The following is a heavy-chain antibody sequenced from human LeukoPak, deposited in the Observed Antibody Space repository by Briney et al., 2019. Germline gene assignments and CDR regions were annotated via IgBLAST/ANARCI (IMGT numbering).Heavy chain of an antibody. CDR3: ARDAGSYAMDY. D-gene: IGHD3-16*01. Sequence: GASVKVSCKASGYSFTTYGIYWVRQAPGQGLEWMGWIISYNGNTKYAQNIQDRVTVTTDTSTSTAYMELRSLRSDDTAVYYCARDAGSYAMDYWGQGNLVTVSS. CDR1: GYSFTTYG. V-gene: IGHV1-18*01. J-gene: IGHJ4*02. CDR2: IISYNGNT.